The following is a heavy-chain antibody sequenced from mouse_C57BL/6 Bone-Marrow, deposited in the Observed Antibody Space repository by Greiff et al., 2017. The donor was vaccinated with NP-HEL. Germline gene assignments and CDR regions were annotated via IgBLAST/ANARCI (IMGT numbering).Heavy chain of an antibody. V-gene: IGHV5-4*01. Sequence: EVQGVESGGGLVKPGGSLKLSCAASGFTFSSYAMSWVRQTPEKRLEWVATISDGGSYTYYPDNVKGRFTISRDNAKNNLYLQMRHLKSEDTAMYYCARVARYYYGSSYWFAYWGQGTLVTVSA. J-gene: IGHJ3*01. CDR3: ARVARYYYGSSYWFAY. D-gene: IGHD1-1*01. CDR1: GFTFSSYA. CDR2: ISDGGSYT.